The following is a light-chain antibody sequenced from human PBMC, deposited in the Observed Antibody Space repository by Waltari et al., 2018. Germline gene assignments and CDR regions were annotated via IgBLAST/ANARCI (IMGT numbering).Light chain of an antibody. CDR2: DAS. CDR3: QQRIGWPPWT. V-gene: IGKV3-11*01. J-gene: IGKJ1*01. Sequence: EIVLTQSPAILSLSPGERDTLSCRASQSVASYLAWYQQKPGQAPRLLIYDASNRASGIPARFSGSGSGTDFTLTISSLEPEDFAVYYCQQRIGWPPWTFGQGTKMEI. CDR1: QSVASY.